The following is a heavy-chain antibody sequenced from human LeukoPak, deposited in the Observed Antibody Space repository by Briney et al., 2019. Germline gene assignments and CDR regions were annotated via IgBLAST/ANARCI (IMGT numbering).Heavy chain of an antibody. V-gene: IGHV4-34*01. J-gene: IGHJ4*02. CDR1: GGSFSGYY. D-gene: IGHD5-24*01. CDR3: ARGGRDGYNGDFDY. CDR2: INHSGST. Sequence: SETLSLTCAVYGGSFSGYYWSWIRQPPGKGLEWIGEINHSGSTNYNPSLKSRVTISVDTSKNQFSLKLNSVTAADTAVYYCARGGRDGYNGDFDYWGQGTLLTVSS.